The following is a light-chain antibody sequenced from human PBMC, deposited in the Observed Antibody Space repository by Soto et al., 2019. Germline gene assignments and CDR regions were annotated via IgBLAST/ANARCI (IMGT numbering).Light chain of an antibody. V-gene: IGKV3-11*01. J-gene: IGKJ1*01. Sequence: EIVLTQSPATLSLSPGERATLSCRASQNVANYLDWYQQKPGQAPRLLIYESSNRATGIAARFSGSGSGTDFTLTISSLEPEDFAVYYCQQYYNWPPWTFGLGTKVEIK. CDR2: ESS. CDR3: QQYYNWPPWT. CDR1: QNVANY.